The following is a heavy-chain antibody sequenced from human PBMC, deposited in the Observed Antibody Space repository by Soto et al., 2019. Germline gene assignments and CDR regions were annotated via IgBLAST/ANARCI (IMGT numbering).Heavy chain of an antibody. V-gene: IGHV3-48*02. J-gene: IGHJ4*02. D-gene: IGHD4-17*01. CDR3: ARDQETTVTSFDY. CDR1: GFTFSSYS. CDR2: ISSSSTI. Sequence: PGGSLRLSCAASGFTFSSYSMNWVRQAPGKGLEWVSYISSSSTIYYADSVKGRFTISRDNAKNSLYLQMNSLRDEDTAVYYCARDQETTVTSFDYWGQGTLVTVSS.